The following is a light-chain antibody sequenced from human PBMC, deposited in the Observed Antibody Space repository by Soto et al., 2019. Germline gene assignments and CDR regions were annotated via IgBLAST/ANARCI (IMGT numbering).Light chain of an antibody. CDR3: QQYDNLPT. V-gene: IGKV1-33*01. J-gene: IGKJ4*01. Sequence: DIQMTQKPSSLSASVGDRVTITCQASQDISNYLNWYQQKPGKAPKLLIYDASNLETGVPSRFSGSGSGTDFTFAISSLQPEDIATYYCQQYDNLPTFGGGTKVDIK. CDR1: QDISNY. CDR2: DAS.